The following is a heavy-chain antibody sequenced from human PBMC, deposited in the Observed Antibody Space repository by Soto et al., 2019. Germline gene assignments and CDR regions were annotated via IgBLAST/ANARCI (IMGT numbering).Heavy chain of an antibody. CDR2: VYYSGTT. V-gene: IGHV4-39*01. CDR1: GGSISSSSYY. Sequence: SETLYLTCTVSGGSISSSSYYWVWIRQPPGKGLEWIGDVYYSGTTHYNPSLKSRVTISVDTSKNQFSLRLSSVTAADTAAYYCARLRPPGNWFDPWGQGTLVTVSS. J-gene: IGHJ5*02. CDR3: ARLRPPGNWFDP.